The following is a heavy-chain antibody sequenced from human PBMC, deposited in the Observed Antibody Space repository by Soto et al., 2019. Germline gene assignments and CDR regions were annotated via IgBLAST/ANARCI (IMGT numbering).Heavy chain of an antibody. J-gene: IGHJ4*02. Sequence: SVKVSCKASGGTFSSYAISWARQAPGQGLEWMGGIIPIFGTANYAQKFQGRVTITADESTSTAYMELSSLRSEDTAVYYCARALPHYYDSSGYLDYWGQGTLVTVSS. CDR1: GGTFSSYA. D-gene: IGHD3-22*01. V-gene: IGHV1-69*13. CDR3: ARALPHYYDSSGYLDY. CDR2: IIPIFGTA.